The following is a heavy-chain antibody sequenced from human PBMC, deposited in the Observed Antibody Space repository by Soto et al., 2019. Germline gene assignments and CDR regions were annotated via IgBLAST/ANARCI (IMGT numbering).Heavy chain of an antibody. J-gene: IGHJ4*02. D-gene: IGHD2-21*01. Sequence: ASVKVSCKASGYTFTSYGISWVRQAPGQRLEWMGWINAGNGSTHYADSVKGRFTISRDNSKNTLYLQMNTLRAEDTGVYYCTRDPTTSIVTDYWGQGTLVTVSS. CDR2: INAGNGST. V-gene: IGHV1-18*01. CDR3: TRDPTTSIVTDY. CDR1: GYTFTSYG.